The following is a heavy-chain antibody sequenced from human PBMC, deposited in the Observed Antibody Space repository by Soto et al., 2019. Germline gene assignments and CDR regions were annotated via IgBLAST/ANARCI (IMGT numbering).Heavy chain of an antibody. D-gene: IGHD2-15*01. CDR2: LTPAGTT. CDR3: AKRATTVPTPGNYFDC. J-gene: IGHJ4*02. Sequence: EVQLLESGGGLVQPGGSLRLSCAASGFSFSDYSMTWVRQAPGRGLEWVSTLTPAGTTFYADSVKGRFTISRDNYRNTLSLQMYNLRAEDTARYYCAKRATTVPTPGNYFDCWGQSTLVTVSS. CDR1: GFSFSDYS. V-gene: IGHV3-23*01.